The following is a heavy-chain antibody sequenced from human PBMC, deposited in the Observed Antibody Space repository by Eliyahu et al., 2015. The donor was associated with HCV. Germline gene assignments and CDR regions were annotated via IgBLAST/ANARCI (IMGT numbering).Heavy chain of an antibody. CDR2: ITPIVGRV. Sequence: EVKKPGSSVRVSCEVSGGTFSRSVISWVRQAPGQGLEWMGRITPIVGRVNHAQKMEGRVRITADTSTSHSHHGLESPTSENTAPYYCAIRGDSSGIDRNYFHYFGMDVWGQGTTVTVSS. V-gene: IGHV1-69*04. CDR3: AIRGDSSGIDRNYFHYFGMDV. CDR1: GGTFSRSV. J-gene: IGHJ6*02. D-gene: IGHD3-22*01.